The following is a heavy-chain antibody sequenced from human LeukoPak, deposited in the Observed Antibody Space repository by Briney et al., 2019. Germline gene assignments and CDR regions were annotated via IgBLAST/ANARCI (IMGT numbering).Heavy chain of an antibody. CDR1: GGSISSSSYY. D-gene: IGHD3-22*01. V-gene: IGHV4-39*07. CDR2: IYYSGST. J-gene: IGHJ4*02. Sequence: SETLSLTCTVSGGSISSSSYYWGWIRQPPGKGLEWIGSIYYSGSTYYNPSLKSRVTISVDTSKNQFSLKLSSVTAADTAVYYCARDGSDYYDSSGYYYFDYWGQGTLVTVSS. CDR3: ARDGSDYYDSSGYYYFDY.